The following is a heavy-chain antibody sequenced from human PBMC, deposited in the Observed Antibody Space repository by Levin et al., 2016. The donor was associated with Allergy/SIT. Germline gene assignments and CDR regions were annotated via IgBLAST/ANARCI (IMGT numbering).Heavy chain of an antibody. CDR3: ARVKDGLFSYSGMDV. CDR1: GYTFSSYD. Sequence: ASVKVSCKASGYTFSSYDMHWVRQAPGQGLEWLGMINPNYGRTTYAQQFRGRVTMTRDMSTSTVYMALSSLRSEDAAIYYCARVKDGLFSYSGMDVWGQGTTVTVSS. V-gene: IGHV1-46*01. CDR2: INPNYGRT. D-gene: IGHD2-21*01. J-gene: IGHJ6*02.